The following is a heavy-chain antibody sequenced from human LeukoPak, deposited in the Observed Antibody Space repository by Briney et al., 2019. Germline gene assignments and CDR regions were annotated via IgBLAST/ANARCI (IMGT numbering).Heavy chain of an antibody. Sequence: SETLSLTCTVSGDSISSSSFYWGWIRQPPGKGLEWIGSFYYSGSTYYNPSLKSRVTISLDTSKNQFSLKLSSVTAADTAVYYCSRVVRDGYNSNYDYYMDVWGKGTTVTISS. J-gene: IGHJ6*03. D-gene: IGHD5-24*01. CDR3: SRVVRDGYNSNYDYYMDV. CDR1: GDSISSSSFY. V-gene: IGHV4-39*07. CDR2: FYYSGST.